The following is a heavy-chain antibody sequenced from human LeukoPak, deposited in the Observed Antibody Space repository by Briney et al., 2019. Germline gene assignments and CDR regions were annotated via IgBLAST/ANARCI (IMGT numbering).Heavy chain of an antibody. CDR3: ALNYDFWSGYAS. D-gene: IGHD3-3*01. V-gene: IGHV1-8*01. CDR1: VYTFTSYD. CDR2: MNPNSGNT. Sequence: GASVKVSCKASVYTFTSYDINWVRQATGQGLEWMGWMNPNSGNTGYAQKFQGRVTMTRNTSISTAYMELSSLRSEDTAVYYCALNYDFWSGYASWGQGTLVTVSS. J-gene: IGHJ4*02.